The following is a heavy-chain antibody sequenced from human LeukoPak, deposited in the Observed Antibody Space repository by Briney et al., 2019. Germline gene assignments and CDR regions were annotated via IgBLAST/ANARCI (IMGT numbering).Heavy chain of an antibody. Sequence: SETLSLTCAVSGGSISSSNWWSWVRQPPGKGLEWIGEIYHSGSTNYNPSLKSRVTISVDKSKNQFSLKLSSVTAADTAVYYCAARRGYSYGGFDYWGQGTLVTVSS. CDR2: IYHSGST. D-gene: IGHD5-18*01. CDR3: AARRGYSYGGFDY. CDR1: GGSISSSNW. J-gene: IGHJ4*02. V-gene: IGHV4-4*02.